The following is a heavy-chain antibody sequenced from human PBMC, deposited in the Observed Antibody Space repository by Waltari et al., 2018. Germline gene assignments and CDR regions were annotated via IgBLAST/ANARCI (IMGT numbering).Heavy chain of an antibody. D-gene: IGHD1-26*01. CDR3: ARDPGPIVGAPDY. CDR1: GSSFTDYH. CDR2: INPKNGDT. Sequence: QVQLVQSGTEVKKPGASVKVSGQASGSSFTDYHLHWVRQTPGQGLEWLGWINPKNGDTGYAQNFLGRVTMTRDTSINTVYMDLSGLRSDDTAVFYCARDPGPIVGAPDYWGQGTLVTVSS. J-gene: IGHJ4*02. V-gene: IGHV1-2*02.